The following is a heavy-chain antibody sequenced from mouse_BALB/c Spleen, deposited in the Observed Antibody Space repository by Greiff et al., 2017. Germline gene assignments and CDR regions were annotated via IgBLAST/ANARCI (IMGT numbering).Heavy chain of an antibody. CDR2: IYPGDGDT. J-gene: IGHJ4*01. Sequence: VQRVESGAELARPGASVKLSCKASGYTFTSYWMQWVKQRPGQGLEWIGAIYPGDGDTRYTQKFKGKATLTADKSSSTAYMQLSSLASEDSAVYYCARGITTVVDYYAMDYWGQGTSVTVSS. CDR3: ARGITTVVDYYAMDY. D-gene: IGHD1-1*01. V-gene: IGHV1-87*01. CDR1: GYTFTSYW.